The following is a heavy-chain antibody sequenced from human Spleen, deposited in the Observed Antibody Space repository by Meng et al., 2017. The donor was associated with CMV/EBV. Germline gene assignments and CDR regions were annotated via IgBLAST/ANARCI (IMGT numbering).Heavy chain of an antibody. D-gene: IGHD2/OR15-2a*01. Sequence: NASGGTFSSYAISWVRQAPGQGLEWMGGIIPIFGTANYAQKFQGRVTITTDESTSTAYMELSSLRSEDTAVYYCARQEIWAENYFDYWGQGTLVTVSS. J-gene: IGHJ4*02. CDR3: ARQEIWAENYFDY. CDR1: GGTFSSYA. CDR2: IIPIFGTA. V-gene: IGHV1-69*05.